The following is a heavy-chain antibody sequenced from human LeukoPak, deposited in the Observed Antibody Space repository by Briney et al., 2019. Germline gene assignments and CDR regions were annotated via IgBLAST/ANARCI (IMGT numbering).Heavy chain of an antibody. Sequence: SETLSLTCTVSGGSISSSSYYWGWIRQPPGEGLEWIGSIYYSGSTYYNPSLKSRVTISVDTSKNQFSLKLSSVTAADTAVYYCVSPTVTTYLIDCWGQGTLVTVSS. CDR2: IYYSGST. J-gene: IGHJ4*02. CDR1: GGSISSSSYY. V-gene: IGHV4-39*01. D-gene: IGHD4-17*01. CDR3: VSPTVTTYLIDC.